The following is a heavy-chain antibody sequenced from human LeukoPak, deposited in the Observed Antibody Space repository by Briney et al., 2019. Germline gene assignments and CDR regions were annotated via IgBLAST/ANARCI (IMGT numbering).Heavy chain of an antibody. V-gene: IGHV4-59*01. Sequence: SETLSLTCTVSGSMYNYYWSWIRQPPGKGLEWIGYIYYSGTTNYNPSLKSRVSISVDTSKKQFSLKLSSVTAADTAVYYCARDRGSTDRFDYWGQGTLVSVSS. CDR3: ARDRGSTDRFDY. J-gene: IGHJ4*02. CDR1: GSMYNYY. CDR2: IYYSGTT. D-gene: IGHD4-17*01.